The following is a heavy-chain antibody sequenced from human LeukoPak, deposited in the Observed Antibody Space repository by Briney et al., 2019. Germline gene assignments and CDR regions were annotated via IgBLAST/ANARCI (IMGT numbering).Heavy chain of an antibody. V-gene: IGHV3-49*04. Sequence: GGSLRLSCTASGFTFGDYAMSWVRQAPGKGLEWVGFIRSKAYGGTTEYAASVKGRFTISRDDSKSIAYLQMNSLKTEDTAVYYCTRSAGYRSGWYHDYRGQGTLVTVSS. CDR3: TRSAGYRSGWYHDY. J-gene: IGHJ4*02. D-gene: IGHD6-19*01. CDR1: GFTFGDYA. CDR2: IRSKAYGGTT.